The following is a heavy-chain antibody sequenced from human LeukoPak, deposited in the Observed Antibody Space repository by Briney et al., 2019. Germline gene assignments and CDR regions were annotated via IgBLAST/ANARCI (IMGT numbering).Heavy chain of an antibody. CDR2: ISSSGSTI. CDR3: ARGRHITMVRGVIIHFDY. D-gene: IGHD3-10*01. V-gene: IGHV3-48*04. Sequence: GGSLRLSCAASGFTFSSYSMNWVRQAPGKGLEWVSYISSSGSTIYYADSVKGRFTISRDNAKNSLYLQMNSLRAEDTAVYYCARGRHITMVRGVIIHFDYWGQGTLVTVSS. CDR1: GFTFSSYS. J-gene: IGHJ4*02.